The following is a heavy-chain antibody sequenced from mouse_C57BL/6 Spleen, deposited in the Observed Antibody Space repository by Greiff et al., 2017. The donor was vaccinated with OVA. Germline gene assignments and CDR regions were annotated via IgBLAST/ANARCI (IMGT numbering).Heavy chain of an antibody. Sequence: QVQLQQPGAELVRPGTSVKLSCKASGYTFTSYWMHWVKQRPGQGLEWIGVIDPSDSYTNYNQKFKGKATLTVDTSSSTAYMQLSSLTSEDSAVYYCARPPKVANYYAMDYWGQGTSVTVSS. CDR2: IDPSDSYT. J-gene: IGHJ4*01. CDR1: GYTFTSYW. D-gene: IGHD1-1*01. CDR3: ARPPKVANYYAMDY. V-gene: IGHV1-59*01.